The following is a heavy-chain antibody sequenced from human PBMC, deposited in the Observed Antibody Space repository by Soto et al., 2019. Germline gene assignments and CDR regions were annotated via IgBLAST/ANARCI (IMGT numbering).Heavy chain of an antibody. V-gene: IGHV4-59*01. CDR3: AKALGELSPESFDY. CDR2: IYYSGNT. Sequence: SETLSLTCTVSGGSISSYYWSWIRQAPGKGLEWIGSIYYSGNTNYNPSLKSRVTISVDTSKNQFSLKLTSVTAADTAVYFCAKALGELSPESFDYWGRGTLVTVSS. J-gene: IGHJ4*02. D-gene: IGHD3-16*02. CDR1: GGSISSYY.